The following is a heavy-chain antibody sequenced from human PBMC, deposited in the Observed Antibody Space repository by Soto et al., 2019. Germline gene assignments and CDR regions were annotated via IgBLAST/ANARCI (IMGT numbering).Heavy chain of an antibody. J-gene: IGHJ6*02. CDR3: ARDPGFGFGYSYAFAMDV. D-gene: IGHD5-18*01. V-gene: IGHV1-18*01. Sequence: VKVSCKASGYTFSNYGISWVRQGPGQGLEWMGWISGYNGNTHYEEKVQDRIKMTTDTSTSTTYLELRSLRSDDTAVYFCARDPGFGFGYSYAFAMDVWGQGTTVTVSS. CDR2: ISGYNGNT. CDR1: GYTFSNYG.